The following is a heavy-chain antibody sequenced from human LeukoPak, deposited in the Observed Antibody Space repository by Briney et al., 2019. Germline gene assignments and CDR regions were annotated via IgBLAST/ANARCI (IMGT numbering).Heavy chain of an antibody. CDR2: IKSKTDGGTT. D-gene: IGHD1-26*01. Sequence: PGGSLRLSCAASGFTFSNAWMSWARQAPGKGLEWVGRIKSKTDGGTTDCAAPVKGRFTISRDDSKNTLYLQMNSLKTEDTAVYYCTTYTVGPTTSHFEYWGQGTLVTVSS. CDR1: GFTFSNAW. CDR3: TTYTVGPTTSHFEY. J-gene: IGHJ4*02. V-gene: IGHV3-15*01.